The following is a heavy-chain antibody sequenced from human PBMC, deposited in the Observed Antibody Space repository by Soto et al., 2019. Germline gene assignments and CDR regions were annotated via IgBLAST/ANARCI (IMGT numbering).Heavy chain of an antibody. V-gene: IGHV1-69*13. CDR2: IIPIFGTA. Sequence: GPQLKVSCKASGGTFSSYAISWVRQAPGQGLEWMGGIIPIFGTANYAQKFQGRVTITADESTSTAYMELSSLRSDDTAVYYCDRVSERDYVDYYYMDVWGKGTTVNVSS. CDR1: GGTFSSYA. CDR3: DRVSERDYVDYYYMDV. D-gene: IGHD4-17*01. J-gene: IGHJ6*03.